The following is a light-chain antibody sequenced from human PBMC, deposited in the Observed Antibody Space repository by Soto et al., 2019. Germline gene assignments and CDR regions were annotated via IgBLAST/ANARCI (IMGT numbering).Light chain of an antibody. CDR3: QQYNSYSWT. CDR2: DAS. V-gene: IGKV1-5*01. J-gene: IGKJ1*01. CDR1: QTISSW. Sequence: IQLTQSPSTLSVSVGDRLTMTCRASQTISSWLAWYQQKPGKAPKLLIYDASSLESGVPSRFSGSGSGTEFTLTISSLQPDDFATYYCQQYNSYSWTFGQGTKVDIK.